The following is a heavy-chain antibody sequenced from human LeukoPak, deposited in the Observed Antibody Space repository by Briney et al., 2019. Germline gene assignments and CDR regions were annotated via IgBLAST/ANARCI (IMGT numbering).Heavy chain of an antibody. CDR1: GFTLSSYW. Sequence: GGSLRLSCAASGFTLSSYWMSWVRQAPGQGLEWMATIKEDGSEKYYVDSVKGRFSISRDNAKNSLYLQMDSLRVEDTAVYYCARDPLRRFDYWGQGTLVTVSS. J-gene: IGHJ4*02. V-gene: IGHV3-7*01. CDR3: ARDPLRRFDY. CDR2: IKEDGSEK.